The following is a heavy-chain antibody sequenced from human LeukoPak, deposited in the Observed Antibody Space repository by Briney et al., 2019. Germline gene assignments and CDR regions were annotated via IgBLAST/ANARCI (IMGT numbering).Heavy chain of an antibody. D-gene: IGHD1-26*01. Sequence: SGTLSPTCAVSGGSLRATKWWGWARRPPGKGREWGAAIHQSVTTTYNPSLQSRVTISVAKSKNQFSLKLSSVTAADTAVYYCARSDGSYSRIFDYWGQGTLVTVSS. J-gene: IGHJ4*02. CDR2: IHQSVTT. CDR3: ARSDGSYSRIFDY. V-gene: IGHV4-4*02. CDR1: GGSLRATKW.